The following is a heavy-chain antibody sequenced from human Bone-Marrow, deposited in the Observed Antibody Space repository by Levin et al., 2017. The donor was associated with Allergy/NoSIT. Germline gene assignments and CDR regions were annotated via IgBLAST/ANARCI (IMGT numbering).Heavy chain of an antibody. CDR2: IYYSGST. Sequence: PSETLSLTCTVSGGSISSGGYYWSWIRQHPGKGLEWIGYIYYSGSTYYNPSLKSRVTISVDTSKNQFSLKLSSVTAADTAVYYCAREGYSGFFDYWGQGTLVTVSS. J-gene: IGHJ4*02. D-gene: IGHD5-12*01. CDR3: AREGYSGFFDY. V-gene: IGHV4-31*03. CDR1: GGSISSGGYY.